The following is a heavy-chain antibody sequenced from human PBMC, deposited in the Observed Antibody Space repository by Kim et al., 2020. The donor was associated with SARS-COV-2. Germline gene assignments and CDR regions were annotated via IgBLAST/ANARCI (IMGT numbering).Heavy chain of an antibody. CDR1: GFTFSIFW. CDR3: ARGQGGD. CDR2: IKQDGSEK. Sequence: GGSLRLSCAASGFTFSIFWMGWVRQAPGKGLEWVATIKQDGSEKYYVDSVKGRFTISRANAKNPLYLQMNSLTAEDTAVYFCARGQGGDWGQRTLVTVSS. J-gene: IGHJ1*01. D-gene: IGHD1-26*01. V-gene: IGHV3-7*01.